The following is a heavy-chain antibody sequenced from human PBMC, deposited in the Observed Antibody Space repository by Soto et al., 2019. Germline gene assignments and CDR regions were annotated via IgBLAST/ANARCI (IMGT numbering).Heavy chain of an antibody. CDR2: IIPFFGTS. CDR1: GGTFSSYP. Sequence: QVQLVQSGAEVKKPGSSVKVSCEASGGTFSSYPINWVRQAPGQGLEWMGGIIPFFGTSNYAQKFQGRVTITADYSTSTAYMELRSLRSEDTAVYYCSRVGHITNYGMAVCGQGTTVTVSS. CDR3: SRVGHITNYGMAV. J-gene: IGHJ6*02. V-gene: IGHV1-69*01. D-gene: IGHD1-26*01.